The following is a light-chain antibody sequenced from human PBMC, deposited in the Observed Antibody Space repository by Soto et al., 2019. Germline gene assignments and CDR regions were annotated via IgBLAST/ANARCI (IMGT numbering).Light chain of an antibody. V-gene: IGKV1-39*01. CDR2: DAS. J-gene: IGKJ1*01. Sequence: DIQMSQSPPSLSASVGDRVAMTCRASQSISSFLNWYQQKPGKAPKLLIYDASSSQSGVPSRFRGSGSGTDFTLTISALQPEDFATYHCQQSYSIPWTFGQGTKVDIK. CDR1: QSISSF. CDR3: QQSYSIPWT.